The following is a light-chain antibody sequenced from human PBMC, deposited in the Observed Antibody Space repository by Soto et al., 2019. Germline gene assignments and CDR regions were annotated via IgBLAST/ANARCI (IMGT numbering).Light chain of an antibody. CDR2: EVT. CDR3: CSYAGSYTQV. J-gene: IGLJ1*01. V-gene: IGLV2-11*01. CDR1: SSDVGGYTF. Sequence: QSSLTQPRSVSGSPGQSVTISCTGTSSDVGGYTFVSWYQQHPGKAPKLMIYEVTNRPSGVPDRFSGSKSGNTASLTISGLQAEDEADYYCCSYAGSYTQVFGGGTKVTVL.